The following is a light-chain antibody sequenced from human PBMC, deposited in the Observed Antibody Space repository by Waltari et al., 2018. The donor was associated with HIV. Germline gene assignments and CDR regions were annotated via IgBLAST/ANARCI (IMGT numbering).Light chain of an antibody. Sequence: EVVLTQSPDTLSVSPGERATLSYRASQNIGSKLAWYQQKHGQSPSLLIYGASTRATGVPVRFSGSGSGTEFSLTISSLQSEDFAVYYCQQYSDWPLLTFGQGTKLDIK. CDR2: GAS. CDR1: QNIGSK. V-gene: IGKV3-15*01. CDR3: QQYSDWPLLT. J-gene: IGKJ1*01.